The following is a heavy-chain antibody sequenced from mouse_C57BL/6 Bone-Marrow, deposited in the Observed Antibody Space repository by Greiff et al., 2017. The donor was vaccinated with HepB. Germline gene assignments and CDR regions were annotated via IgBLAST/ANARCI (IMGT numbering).Heavy chain of an antibody. D-gene: IGHD2-3*01. CDR2: IYPSDSDT. CDR1: GYTFTSYW. V-gene: IGHV1-61*01. J-gene: IGHJ3*01. Sequence: VQLQQPGAELVRPGSSVKLSCKASGYTFTSYWMDWVKQRPGQGLEWIGNIYPSDSDTHYNQKFKDKATLTVDKSSSTAYMQLSSLTSEDSAVYDGARRGYYDGYTRFAYWGRGTVVTVSA. CDR3: ARRGYYDGYTRFAY.